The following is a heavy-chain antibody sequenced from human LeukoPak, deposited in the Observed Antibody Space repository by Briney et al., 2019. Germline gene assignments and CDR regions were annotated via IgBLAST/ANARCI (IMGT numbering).Heavy chain of an antibody. CDR3: TTDSGYTSPL. Sequence: PGRSLRLSCAASGFTFDDYAMHWVRQAPGKGLEGVSGISWNSGSIVYADSVKGRFTISRDNAKNTLYLQMNSVRAEDTAVYYCTTDSGYTSPLWGQGTLVTVSS. D-gene: IGHD5-18*01. CDR2: ISWNSGSI. J-gene: IGHJ4*02. V-gene: IGHV3-9*01. CDR1: GFTFDDYA.